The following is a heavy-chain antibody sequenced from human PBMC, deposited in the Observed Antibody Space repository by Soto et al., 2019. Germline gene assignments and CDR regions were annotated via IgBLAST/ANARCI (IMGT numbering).Heavy chain of an antibody. Sequence: GGSLRLSCAASGFTFSSYAMSWVRQAPGKGLEWVSAISGSVGSTYYADSVKGRFTSSRDNSKNTLYLQMNSLRAEDTAVYYCAKDRTRGSSSSTGMSDYWGQGTLVTVSS. CDR1: GFTFSSYA. CDR2: ISGSVGST. CDR3: AKDRTRGSSSSTGMSDY. D-gene: IGHD6-6*01. J-gene: IGHJ4*02. V-gene: IGHV3-23*01.